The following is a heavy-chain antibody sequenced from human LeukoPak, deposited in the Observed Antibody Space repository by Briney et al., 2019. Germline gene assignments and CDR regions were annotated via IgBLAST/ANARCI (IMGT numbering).Heavy chain of an antibody. CDR2: FSSSGTYI. Sequence: PGGSLRLSCVASGFTFSNFSMSWVRQAPGRGLEWVSSFSSSGTYIFYADSVKGRFTISRDSAKNSLYLQMNSLRAEDTAVYYCARESPVDYDSSGYYRNHFDYWGQGTLVTVSS. CDR3: ARESPVDYDSSGYYRNHFDY. V-gene: IGHV3-21*01. CDR1: GFTFSNFS. J-gene: IGHJ4*02. D-gene: IGHD3-22*01.